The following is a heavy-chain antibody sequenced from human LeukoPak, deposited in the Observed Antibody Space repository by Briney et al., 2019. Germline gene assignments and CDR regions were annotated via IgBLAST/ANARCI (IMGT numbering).Heavy chain of an antibody. D-gene: IGHD1-26*01. CDR3: ARVPWDSGSYPVGAFDI. CDR1: GYTFSSYG. V-gene: IGHV1-18*01. CDR2: ISAYNGNT. J-gene: IGHJ3*02. Sequence: ASVKVSCKASGYTFSSYGISWVRQAPGQGLEWMGWISAYNGNTNYAQKLQGRVTMTTDTSTSTAYMELRSLRSDDTAVYYCARVPWDSGSYPVGAFDIWGQGTMVTVSS.